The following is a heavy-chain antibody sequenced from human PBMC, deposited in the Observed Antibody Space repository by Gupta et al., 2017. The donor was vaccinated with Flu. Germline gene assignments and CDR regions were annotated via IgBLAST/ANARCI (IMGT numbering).Heavy chain of an antibody. Sequence: QVQLVQSGAEVKEAGSSVKVSCKDSGDPLSGYSMAWVRQAPGQGLEWMGAILPILGAANYAQKFQDRVTITADESTRTAYMELSSLRSDDTAVYYCAREFPCGGDCYFLDSWGQGTLVSVSS. CDR3: AREFPCGGDCYFLDS. J-gene: IGHJ4*02. CDR2: ILPILGAA. D-gene: IGHD2-21*02. CDR1: GDPLSGYS. V-gene: IGHV1-69*01.